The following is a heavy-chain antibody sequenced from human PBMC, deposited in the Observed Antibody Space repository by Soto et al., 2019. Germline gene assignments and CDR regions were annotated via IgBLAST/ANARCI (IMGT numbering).Heavy chain of an antibody. V-gene: IGHV4-61*01. D-gene: IGHD4-17*01. CDR2: IYYSGST. J-gene: IGHJ6*02. Sequence: PSETLSLTCTVSGGSVSSGSYYWSWIRQPPGKGLEWIGYIYYSGSTNYNPSLKSRVTISVDTSKNQFSLKLSSVTAADTAVYYCARATSDYYTYGMDGWCQGTSVNVSS. CDR1: GGSVSSGSYY. CDR3: ARATSDYYTYGMDG.